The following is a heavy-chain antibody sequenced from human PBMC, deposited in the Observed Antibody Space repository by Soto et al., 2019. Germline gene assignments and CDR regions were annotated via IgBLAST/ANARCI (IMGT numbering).Heavy chain of an antibody. Sequence: QMQLVESGGGVVQPGMSLRISCAVSGVTFTNHGIHWVRQAPGKGLEWVADISYNGIDKWYADSVNGRFTISRDNFGDTAYLQMNGLRLEDTAVYYCASGEGQNGHDTRIDYWGQGTLVTVSS. CDR1: GVTFTNHG. CDR2: ISYNGIDK. J-gene: IGHJ4*02. V-gene: IGHV3-30*03. D-gene: IGHD5-12*01. CDR3: ASGEGQNGHDTRIDY.